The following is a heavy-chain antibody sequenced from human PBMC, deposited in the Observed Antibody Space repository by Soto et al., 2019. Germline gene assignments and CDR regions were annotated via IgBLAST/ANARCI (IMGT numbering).Heavy chain of an antibody. D-gene: IGHD6-6*01. Sequence: EVQLLESGGGLVQPGGSLRLSCAASGFTFSNYAMTWVRQAPGKGLEWVSGISGSGGSTYYADSVKGRLTISRDNSENTLYLQLNSLRVEDTAVYYCAKVPSIAARYFDSWGQGTLVNVSS. CDR2: ISGSGGST. CDR1: GFTFSNYA. J-gene: IGHJ4*02. CDR3: AKVPSIAARYFDS. V-gene: IGHV3-23*01.